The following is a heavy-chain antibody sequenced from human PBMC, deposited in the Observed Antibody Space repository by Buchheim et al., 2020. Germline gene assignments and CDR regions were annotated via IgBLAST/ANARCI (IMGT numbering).Heavy chain of an antibody. V-gene: IGHV4-4*02. CDR1: GGSIRSSNW. CDR3: ARGSDYGDYSRDY. Sequence: QVQLQESGPGLVKPSGTLSLTCAVSGGSIRSSNWWSWVRQPPGKGLEWIGEIYHSGSTNYNPSLKSRVTISVAKSKNQFPLKLSSVTAADTAVYYCARGSDYGDYSRDYWGQGTL. J-gene: IGHJ4*02. CDR2: IYHSGST. D-gene: IGHD4-17*01.